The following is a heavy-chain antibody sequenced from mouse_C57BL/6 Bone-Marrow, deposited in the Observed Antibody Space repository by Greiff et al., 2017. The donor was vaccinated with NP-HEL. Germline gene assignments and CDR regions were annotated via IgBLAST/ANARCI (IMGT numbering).Heavy chain of an antibody. CDR3: ARSRMTTVVGRGY. D-gene: IGHD1-1*01. Sequence: EVQLQQSGAELVKPGASVKLSCTASGFTIKDYCMNWVKQRPEQGLEWIGRIDPEDGETKYAPKFQGKATLTVDTSSNTAYLQLSILTSEDTAVDYCARSRMTTVVGRGYWGQGTTLTVSS. V-gene: IGHV14-2*01. J-gene: IGHJ2*01. CDR2: IDPEDGET. CDR1: GFTIKDYC.